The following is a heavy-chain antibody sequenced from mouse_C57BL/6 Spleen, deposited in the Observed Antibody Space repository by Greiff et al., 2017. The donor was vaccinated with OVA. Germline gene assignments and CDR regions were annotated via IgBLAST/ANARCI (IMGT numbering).Heavy chain of an antibody. Sequence: EVKLMESGGGLVKPGGSLKLSCAASGFTFSSYTMSWVRQTPEKRLEWVATISGGGGNTYYPDSVKGRFTISRDNAKNTLYRQMGSLRSEDTAVYYCARHYTGGNLDVWGTGTTVTVSS. D-gene: IGHD1-1*01. CDR3: ARHYTGGNLDV. CDR1: GFTFSSYT. V-gene: IGHV5-9*04. J-gene: IGHJ1*03. CDR2: ISGGGGNT.